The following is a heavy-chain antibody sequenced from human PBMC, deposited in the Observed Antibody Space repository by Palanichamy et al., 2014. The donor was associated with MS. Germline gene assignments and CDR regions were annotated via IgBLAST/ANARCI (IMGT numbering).Heavy chain of an antibody. CDR2: ISSSGEII. CDR1: GFTFKDYY. D-gene: IGHD4-17*01. Sequence: QVQLVESGGGSVKPGGSLRLSCAASGFTFKDYYMAWIRQAPGKKLEWVPYISSSGEIIYYADSVKGRFTISRDNAKKSLYLQMNSLRVEDTAVYYCARDIEDDFGEHRGGNPWGQGTLVTVSS. CDR3: ARDIEDDFGEHRGGNP. V-gene: IGHV3-11*01. J-gene: IGHJ5*02.